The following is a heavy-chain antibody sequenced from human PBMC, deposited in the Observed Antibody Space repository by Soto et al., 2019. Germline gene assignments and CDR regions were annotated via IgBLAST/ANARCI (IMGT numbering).Heavy chain of an antibody. CDR2: ISYDGSKK. J-gene: IGHJ4*02. CDR1: GFTFSSYG. V-gene: IGHV3-30*03. Sequence: QVQLVESGGGVVQPGRSLRLSCAASGFTFSSYGMHWVRQAPGKGLEWVAVISYDGSKKYYADSVKGRFTISRDNSKNTLYLQMNSLRAEDTAVYYCAATWDGYSYGDGVYYFDYWGQGTLVTVSS. CDR3: AATWDGYSYGDGVYYFDY. D-gene: IGHD5-18*01.